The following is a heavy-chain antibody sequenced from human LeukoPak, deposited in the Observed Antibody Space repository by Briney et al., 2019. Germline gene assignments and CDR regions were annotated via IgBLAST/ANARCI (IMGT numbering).Heavy chain of an antibody. CDR2: INHSGST. D-gene: IGHD5-12*01. CDR1: GGSFSGYY. CDR3: ARQESGYDYAFDI. J-gene: IGHJ3*02. V-gene: IGHV4-34*01. Sequence: SETLSLTCAVYGGSFSGYYWSWIRQPPGKGLEWIGEINHSGSTNYNPSLKSRVTISVDTSKNQFSLKLTSVTAADTAVYYCARQESGYDYAFDIWGQGTMVTVSS.